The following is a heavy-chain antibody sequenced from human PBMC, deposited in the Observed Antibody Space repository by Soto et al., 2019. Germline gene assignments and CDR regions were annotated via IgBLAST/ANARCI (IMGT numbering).Heavy chain of an antibody. CDR2: ISVTGST. CDR3: ARLRLATTNYNWFDP. Sequence: QVQLQESGPGLVKPSQTLSLTCTVSGGAINSGSYYWSWIRQHPGKGLEWIAYISVTGSTYHNPSLKSRVTISVDTSKNQSSLKLSSVTAADTAVYYCARLRLATTNYNWFDPWGQGTLVTVSP. V-gene: IGHV4-31*03. J-gene: IGHJ5*02. CDR1: GGAINSGSYY. D-gene: IGHD1-1*01.